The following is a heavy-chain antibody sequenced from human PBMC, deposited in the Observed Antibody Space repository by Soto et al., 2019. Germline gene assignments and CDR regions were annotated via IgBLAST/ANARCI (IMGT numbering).Heavy chain of an antibody. CDR2: TSHSGST. V-gene: IGHV4-30-2*01. Sequence: SETLSLTCDVSGDSISSSGSTWNWIRQPPGKALGWIGFTSHSGSTYYNPSLESRVTISVDRSKNQFSLKLKSVTAADRAVYYCAASLSTQYYDTSGYYTDFDVWGQGIMVT. J-gene: IGHJ3*01. CDR3: AASLSTQYYDTSGYYTDFDV. D-gene: IGHD3-22*01. CDR1: GDSISSSGST.